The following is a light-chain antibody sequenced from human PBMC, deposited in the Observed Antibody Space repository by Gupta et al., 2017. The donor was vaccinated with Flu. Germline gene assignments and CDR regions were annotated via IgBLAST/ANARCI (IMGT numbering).Light chain of an antibody. Sequence: VLPQSPDTLSVSPGERATLSCRASQSISSNLAWYQHKPGLAPRLLIFGASTRATGIADRFSGSGSGTEFTLTISSLESEDFAVYYCQQYDDWPPSTFGQGTQVEIK. J-gene: IGKJ5*01. CDR2: GAS. V-gene: IGKV3-15*01. CDR1: QSISSN. CDR3: QQYDDWPPST.